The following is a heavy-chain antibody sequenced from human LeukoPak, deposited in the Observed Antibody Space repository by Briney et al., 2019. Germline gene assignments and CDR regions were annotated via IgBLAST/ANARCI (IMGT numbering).Heavy chain of an antibody. D-gene: IGHD7-27*01. V-gene: IGHV3-21*01. CDR1: GFTFSSYS. CDR3: ASSSGDGDWFDP. CDR2: ISSSSSYI. Sequence: GSLRLSCAASGFTFSSYSMNWVRQAPGKGLEWVSSISSSSSYIYYADSVKGRFTISRDNAKNSLYLQMNSLRAEDTAVYYCASSSGDGDWFDPWGQGTLVTVSS. J-gene: IGHJ5*02.